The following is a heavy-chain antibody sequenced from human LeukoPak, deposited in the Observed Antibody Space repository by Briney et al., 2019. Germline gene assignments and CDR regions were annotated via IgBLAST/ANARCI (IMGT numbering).Heavy chain of an antibody. CDR2: FYSSGGT. CDR3: ARELGGYDFWSGYYTGGAVDV. J-gene: IGHJ6*02. Sequence: SETLSLTCTVSGGSISSYYWSWIRQPPGKGLGGIGNFYSSGGTNYNPSLKSRVTISVDTSKNQFSLKLSSVTAADTAVYYCARELGGYDFWSGYYTGGAVDVWGQGTTVTVSS. CDR1: GGSISSYY. V-gene: IGHV4-59*01. D-gene: IGHD3-3*01.